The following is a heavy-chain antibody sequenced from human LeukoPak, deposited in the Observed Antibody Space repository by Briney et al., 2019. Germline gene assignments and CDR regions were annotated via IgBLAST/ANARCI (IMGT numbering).Heavy chain of an antibody. V-gene: IGHV4-39*07. CDR1: GGSISSSSYY. CDR2: FYYSGST. CDR3: VKIGGDYDSSGYSNDY. D-gene: IGHD3-22*01. J-gene: IGHJ4*02. Sequence: SETLSLTSTVSGGSISSSSYYWGWIRQPPGKGLEWIGSFYYSGSTYYNPSLKSRVTISVDTSKNQFSLKLSSVTAADTAVYYCVKIGGDYDSSGYSNDYWGQGTLVTVSS.